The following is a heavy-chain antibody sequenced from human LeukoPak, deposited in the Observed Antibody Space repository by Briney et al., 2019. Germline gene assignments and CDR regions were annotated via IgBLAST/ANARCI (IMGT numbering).Heavy chain of an antibody. V-gene: IGHV3-53*01. D-gene: IGHD3-9*01. Sequence: GGSLRLSCAASGFTVSSNYMSWVRQAPGKGLEWVSVIYSGGSTYYADSVKGRFTISRDNSKNTLYLQMNSLRAEDTAVYYCARDLRYDILTGYYFHRDYGMDVWGQGTTVTVSS. CDR1: GFTVSSNY. CDR2: IYSGGST. J-gene: IGHJ6*02. CDR3: ARDLRYDILTGYYFHRDYGMDV.